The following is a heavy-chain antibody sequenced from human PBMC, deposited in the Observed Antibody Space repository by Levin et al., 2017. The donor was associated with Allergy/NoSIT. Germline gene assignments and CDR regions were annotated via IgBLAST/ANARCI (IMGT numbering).Heavy chain of an antibody. V-gene: IGHV1-8*01. D-gene: IGHD4-11*01. CDR3: ARASGRGAYSNYGFDY. J-gene: IGHJ4*02. CDR1: GYTFTSYD. Sequence: GESLKISCKASGYTFTSYDINWVRQATGQGLEWMGWMNPNSGNTGYARKFQGRVTMTRNTSITTAYMELSSLRSEDTAVYYCARASGRGAYSNYGFDYWGQGNLVTVSS. CDR2: MNPNSGNT.